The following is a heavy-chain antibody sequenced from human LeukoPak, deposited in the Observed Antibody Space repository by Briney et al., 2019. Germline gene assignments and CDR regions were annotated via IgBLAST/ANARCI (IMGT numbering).Heavy chain of an antibody. J-gene: IGHJ6*03. Sequence: ASVKVSCKASGYTFTSYGISWVRQAPGQGLEWMGWIIAYNGNTNYAQKLQGRVTLTTDTSTSTAYMELRSLRSDDTAVYYCARDAGSSWSDYYYYMDVWGKGTTVTVSS. CDR1: GYTFTSYG. CDR2: IIAYNGNT. D-gene: IGHD6-13*01. CDR3: ARDAGSSWSDYYYYMDV. V-gene: IGHV1-18*01.